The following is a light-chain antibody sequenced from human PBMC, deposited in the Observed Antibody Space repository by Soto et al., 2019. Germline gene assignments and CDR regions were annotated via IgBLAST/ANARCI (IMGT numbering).Light chain of an antibody. CDR1: SSDVGDYNY. V-gene: IGLV2-14*01. CDR2: EVS. Sequence: QSVLTQPASVSGSPGQWITISCTGTSSDVGDYNYVSWYQQYPGKAPELLIYEVSNRPSGVSNRFSGSKSGNTASLTISGLQAEDEADYYCSSYTSSSTRVFGTGTKLTVL. CDR3: SSYTSSSTRV. J-gene: IGLJ1*01.